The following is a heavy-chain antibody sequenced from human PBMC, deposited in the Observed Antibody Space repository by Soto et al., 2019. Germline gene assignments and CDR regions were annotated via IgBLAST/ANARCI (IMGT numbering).Heavy chain of an antibody. CDR3: ARHINEGYADSGDGRRNH. Sequence: QVQLVQSGAEVKKPGSSVKVSCKASGGSSSRHPINWVRQAPGQGLEWIGSMIYILGITNYAQKFQGRVTITADNSTSTAYMELSGLRSDDTAVYYCARHINEGYADSGDGRRNHWGQGSLVTVSS. D-gene: IGHD4-17*01. J-gene: IGHJ5*02. V-gene: IGHV1-69*02. CDR2: MIYILGIT. CDR1: GGSSSRHP.